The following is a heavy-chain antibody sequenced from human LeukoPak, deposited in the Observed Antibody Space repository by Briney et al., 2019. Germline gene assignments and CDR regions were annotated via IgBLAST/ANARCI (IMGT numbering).Heavy chain of an antibody. CDR1: GFTFSDYY. Sequence: PGGSLRLSCAASGFTFSDYYMSWIRQAPGKGLEWVSYISSSGTTIYYADSVKGRFTISRDNAKNSLYLRMNNLRTEDTAVYYCVRDFRRRIYDSSGFYPYWGQGTLVTVSS. CDR3: VRDFRRRIYDSSGFYPY. V-gene: IGHV3-11*04. D-gene: IGHD3-22*01. J-gene: IGHJ4*02. CDR2: ISSSGTTI.